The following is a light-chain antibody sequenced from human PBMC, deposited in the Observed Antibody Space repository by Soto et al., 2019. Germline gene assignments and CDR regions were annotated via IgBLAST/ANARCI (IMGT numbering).Light chain of an antibody. J-gene: IGLJ1*01. CDR3: SSYTSSSTGV. CDR1: SSDVGGYNY. CDR2: EVS. V-gene: IGLV2-14*01. Sequence: QSALTQPASVSGSPGQSITISCTGTSSDVGGYNYVSWYQQHPGKAPKLMIYEVSNRPSGVSNRFSGSKSGNTASLTIFGLQAEDEADYYCSSYTSSSTGVFGTGTKVTVL.